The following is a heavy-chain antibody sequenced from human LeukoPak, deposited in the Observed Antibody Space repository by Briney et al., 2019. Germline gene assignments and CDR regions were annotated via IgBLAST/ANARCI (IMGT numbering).Heavy chain of an antibody. CDR2: ISGSGGST. V-gene: IGHV3-23*01. D-gene: IGHD3-9*01. Sequence: GGSLRLSCAASGFTFSSYAMSWVRQAPGKGLEWVSAISGSGGSTYYADSVKGRFTISRDNAKNSLYLQMNSLRAEDTAVYYCARDSDVLRYFDWLLDYWGQGTLVTVSS. J-gene: IGHJ4*02. CDR1: GFTFSSYA. CDR3: ARDSDVLRYFDWLLDY.